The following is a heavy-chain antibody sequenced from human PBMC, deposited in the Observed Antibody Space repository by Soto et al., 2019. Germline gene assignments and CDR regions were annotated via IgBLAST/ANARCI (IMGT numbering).Heavy chain of an antibody. CDR2: IYYSGST. Sequence: TLSLTCTVPGGSISSSSYYWGVIRHPPGKGLEWIGSIYYSGSTYYNQYLKSRVTISVDTSKNQFSLKLSSVTAEDTAVYYCARASSGYYNWFDPWGQGTLVPVSS. D-gene: IGHD3-22*01. CDR1: GGSISSSSYY. V-gene: IGHV4-39*01. J-gene: IGHJ5*02. CDR3: ARASSGYYNWFDP.